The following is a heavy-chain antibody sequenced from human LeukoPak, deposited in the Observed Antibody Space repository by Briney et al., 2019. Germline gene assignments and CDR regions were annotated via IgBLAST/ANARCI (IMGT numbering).Heavy chain of an antibody. D-gene: IGHD2-2*03. CDR2: INPNNGGT. CDR3: ARSMDIVVVPAADSSGFDY. CDR1: GYTFTGYY. V-gene: IGHV1-2*02. J-gene: IGHJ4*02. Sequence: ASVKVSCKASGYTFTGYYMHWVRQAPGQGLEWMGWINPNNGGTNYAQNFQGRVTMTRDTSISSAYMELSRLRSDDTAVYYCARSMDIVVVPAADSSGFDYWGQGTLVTVS.